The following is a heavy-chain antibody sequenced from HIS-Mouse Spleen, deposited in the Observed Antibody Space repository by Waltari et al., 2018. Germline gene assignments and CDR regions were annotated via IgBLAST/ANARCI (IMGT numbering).Heavy chain of an antibody. Sequence: EVQLVESGGGLVKPGGSLRLSCAASGFTFSSYSMNWVRQAPGKGLEGVSSISSSSSYIYYADSVKGRFTISRDNAKNSLYLKMNSLRAEDTPVYYCARSPGIAAAGTDYWGQGTLVTVSS. J-gene: IGHJ4*02. V-gene: IGHV3-21*01. D-gene: IGHD6-13*01. CDR3: ARSPGIAAAGTDY. CDR1: GFTFSSYS. CDR2: ISSSSSYI.